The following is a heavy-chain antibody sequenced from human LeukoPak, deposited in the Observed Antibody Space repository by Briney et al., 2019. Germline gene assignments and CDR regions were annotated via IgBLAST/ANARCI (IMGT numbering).Heavy chain of an antibody. CDR2: INPNSGGT. CDR1: GYTFTGYY. Sequence: ASVKVSCKASGYTFTGYYMHWVRRAPGQGLEWMGWINPNSGGTNYAQKFQGRVTMTRDTSISTAYMELSRPRSDDTAVYYCARDRQFRDDFWSGYYTENWFDPWGQGTLVTVSS. CDR3: ARDRQFRDDFWSGYYTENWFDP. D-gene: IGHD3-3*01. V-gene: IGHV1-2*02. J-gene: IGHJ5*02.